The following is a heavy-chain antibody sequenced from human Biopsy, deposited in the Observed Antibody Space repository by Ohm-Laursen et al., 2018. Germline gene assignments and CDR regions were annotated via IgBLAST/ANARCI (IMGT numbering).Heavy chain of an antibody. V-gene: IGHV1-69*13. Sequence: SVKVSCKASGGTFTNYAISWVRQAPGQGLEWMGGIIPIFGTANYAQKFQGRVTITADESTSTAYMELSSLRSEDTAVYYCARVLGKVGSSPKYFDYWGQGTLVTVSS. CDR3: ARVLGKVGSSPKYFDY. CDR2: IIPIFGTA. J-gene: IGHJ4*02. CDR1: GGTFTNYA. D-gene: IGHD6-6*01.